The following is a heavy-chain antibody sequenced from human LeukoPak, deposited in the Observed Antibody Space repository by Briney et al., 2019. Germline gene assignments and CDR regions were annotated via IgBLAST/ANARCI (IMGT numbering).Heavy chain of an antibody. V-gene: IGHV3-23*01. CDR2: ISGSGGST. CDR3: ARVHPEGYYYDSSGYYGGSGAFDY. CDR1: GFTFSSYA. Sequence: PGGSLRLSCAASGFTFSSYAMSWVRQAPGKGLEWVSAISGSGGSTYYADSVKGRFTISRDNSKNTLYLQMNSLRAEDTALYYCARVHPEGYYYDSSGYYGGSGAFDYWGQGTLVTVSS. D-gene: IGHD3-22*01. J-gene: IGHJ4*02.